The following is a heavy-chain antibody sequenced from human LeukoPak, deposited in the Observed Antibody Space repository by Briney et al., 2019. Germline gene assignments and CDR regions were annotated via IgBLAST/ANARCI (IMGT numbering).Heavy chain of an antibody. CDR3: RGTRTTIFAYFMDV. V-gene: IGHV3-7*01. CDR2: IMQDGSET. J-gene: IGHJ6*03. Sequence: GGSLRLSCAASGYTFSSYWMSWVRQAPGKGLEWVANIMQDGSETYYVDSVKGRFTISRDNAKESLYLQMNDLRVEDTAVYFCRGTRTTIFAYFMDVWGKGTTVTVSS. D-gene: IGHD3-3*02. CDR1: GYTFSSYW.